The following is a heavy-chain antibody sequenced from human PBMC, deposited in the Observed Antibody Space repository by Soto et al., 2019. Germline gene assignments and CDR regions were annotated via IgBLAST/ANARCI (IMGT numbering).Heavy chain of an antibody. Sequence: ASVRVSCKASGYTFTSYAMHWVRQAPGQRLEWMGWINAGNGNTKYSQKFQGRVTITRDTSASTAYMELSSLRSEDTAVYYCARWWLYGNWFDPWGQGTLVTVSS. CDR2: INAGNGNT. D-gene: IGHD3-22*01. V-gene: IGHV1-3*01. CDR1: GYTFTSYA. CDR3: ARWWLYGNWFDP. J-gene: IGHJ5*02.